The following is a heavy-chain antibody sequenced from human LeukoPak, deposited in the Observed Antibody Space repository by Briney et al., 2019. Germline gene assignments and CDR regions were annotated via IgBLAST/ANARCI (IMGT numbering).Heavy chain of an antibody. J-gene: IGHJ4*02. D-gene: IGHD3-22*01. CDR1: GGSISSYY. CDR3: AREATYYYDSSAQWPVFDY. V-gene: IGHV4-4*07. CDR2: IYTSGST. Sequence: SGTLSLTCTVSGGSISSYYWSWIRQPAGTGLEWIGRIYTSGSTNYNPSLKRRVTMSVDTSKNQFSLKLSSVTAADTAVYYCAREATYYYDSSAQWPVFDYWGQGTLVTVSS.